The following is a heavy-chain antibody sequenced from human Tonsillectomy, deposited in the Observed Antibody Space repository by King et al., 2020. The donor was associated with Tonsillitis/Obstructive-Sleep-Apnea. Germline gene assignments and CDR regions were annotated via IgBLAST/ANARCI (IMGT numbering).Heavy chain of an antibody. D-gene: IGHD3-10*01. Sequence: EVQLVESGGLLLQPGGSLRLSCAASGFTFSTYAMSWVRQAPGTGLEWVSSIRGIGATTLHADSVKGRFTISRDNSKNTLYLQMNTLRAEDTAIYYCAKISSWEFLRYLDYWGQGTLVTVYS. J-gene: IGHJ4*02. V-gene: IGHV3-23*04. CDR1: GFTFSTYA. CDR2: IRGIGATT. CDR3: AKISSWEFLRYLDY.